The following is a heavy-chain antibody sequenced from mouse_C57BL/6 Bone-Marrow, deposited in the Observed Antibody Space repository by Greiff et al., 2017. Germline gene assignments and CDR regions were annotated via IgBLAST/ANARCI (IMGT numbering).Heavy chain of an antibody. CDR3: ARTDYCRAWFAY. CDR2: IYPRSGNT. J-gene: IGHJ3*01. V-gene: IGHV1-81*01. CDR1: GYTFTSYG. D-gene: IGHD1-1*01. Sequence: QVQLQQSGAELARPGASVKLSCKASGYTFTSYGISWVKQRTGQGLEWIGEIYPRSGNTYYNEKFKGKATLTADKSSSPAYMELRSLTSEYSAVYFCARTDYCRAWFAYWGQGTLVTVSA.